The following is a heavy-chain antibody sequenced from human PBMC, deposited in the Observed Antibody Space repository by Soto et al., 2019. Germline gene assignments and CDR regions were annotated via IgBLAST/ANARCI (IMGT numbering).Heavy chain of an antibody. J-gene: IGHJ5*02. CDR2: SYSAGNT. Sequence: PSETLSLTXTVSGGSITPYYWSWIRQPPGKGLEWIGYSYSAGNTNYNPSLKSRVTMSLDTSKNQFSLKLTSVTAADTAVYYCARGGRLESSITFDPWGQGILVTVSS. D-gene: IGHD3-3*01. CDR1: GGSITPYY. V-gene: IGHV4-59*01. CDR3: ARGGRLESSITFDP.